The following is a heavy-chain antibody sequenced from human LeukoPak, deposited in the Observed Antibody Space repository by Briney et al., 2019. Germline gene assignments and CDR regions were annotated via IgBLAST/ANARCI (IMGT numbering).Heavy chain of an antibody. J-gene: IGHJ4*02. CDR1: GYTVTGYY. D-gene: IGHD3-10*01. V-gene: IGHV1-8*02. CDR3: ARGVRMVRGVITY. Sequence: ASVKVSCKGSGYTVTGYYMYWVRQANGQGLEWMGWMNPNSGNTGYALKFQGRVTMTRNTSISTAYMELSSLRSEDTAVYYCARGVRMVRGVITYWGQGTLVTVSS. CDR2: MNPNSGNT.